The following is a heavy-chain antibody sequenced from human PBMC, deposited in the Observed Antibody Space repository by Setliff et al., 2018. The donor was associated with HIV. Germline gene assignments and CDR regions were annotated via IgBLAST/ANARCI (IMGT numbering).Heavy chain of an antibody. CDR2: ISTSGNRI. D-gene: IGHD1-26*01. V-gene: IGHV3-48*03. CDR3: APLVGATGAPSY. J-gene: IGHJ4*02. Sequence: GGSLRLSCAASGFTFSSYEMDWVRQAPGKGLEWVSYISTSGNRIHYADSVKGRFTISRDNAKNSLYLQMDSLRAEDTAVYYCAPLVGATGAPSYWGQGTLVTVSS. CDR1: GFTFSSYE.